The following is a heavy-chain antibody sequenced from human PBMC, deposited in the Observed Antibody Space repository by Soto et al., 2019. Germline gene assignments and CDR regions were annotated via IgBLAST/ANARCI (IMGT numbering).Heavy chain of an antibody. V-gene: IGHV4-31*03. CDR1: GGSISSGGYY. D-gene: IGHD3-3*01. CDR2: IYYSGST. Sequence: QVQLQESGPGLVKPSQTLSLTCTVSGGSISSGGYYWSWIRQHPGKGLEWIGYIYYSGSTYYNPSIKSRVTILVDTSKTKFSLKLSSVTAADTAVYYCARDSVYYDFWSGLWGQGTLVTVSS. J-gene: IGHJ4*02. CDR3: ARDSVYYDFWSGL.